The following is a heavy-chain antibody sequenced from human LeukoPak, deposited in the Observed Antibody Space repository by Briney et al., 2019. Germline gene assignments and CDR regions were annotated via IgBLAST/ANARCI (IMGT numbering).Heavy chain of an antibody. Sequence: GASVKVSCKASGYTFTSYNMHWVRQPPAQGLEWMGIINPSGGSTSYAQKFQGRVTMTRATSTSTVYMELSRLRSEDTAVYYWARSPVYVDTAMAFDYWGQGTLVTVSS. CDR1: GYTFTSYN. D-gene: IGHD5-18*01. CDR3: ARSPVYVDTAMAFDY. J-gene: IGHJ4*02. CDR2: INPSGGST. V-gene: IGHV1-46*01.